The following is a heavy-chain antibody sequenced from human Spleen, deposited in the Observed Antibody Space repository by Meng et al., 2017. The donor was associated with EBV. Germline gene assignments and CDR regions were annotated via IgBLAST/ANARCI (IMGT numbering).Heavy chain of an antibody. D-gene: IGHD3-22*01. J-gene: IGHJ4*02. CDR2: ISAYNGNT. CDR1: GTTFTSHG. CDR3: ARRGKYYDSSGYYYFEY. V-gene: IGHV1-18*01. Sequence: VHLGQRGADIKKPGATVKTSSKDSGTTFTSHGIALVRQAPGQGLEWMVWISAYNGNTNYAQKLQGRDTMTTDTYTSTAYMELRSLRSDDTAVYYCARRGKYYDSSGYYYFEYWGQGTLVTVSS.